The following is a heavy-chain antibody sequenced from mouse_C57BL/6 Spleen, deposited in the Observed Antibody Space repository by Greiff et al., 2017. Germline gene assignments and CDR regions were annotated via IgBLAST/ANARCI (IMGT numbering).Heavy chain of an antibody. CDR3: AQSGLRLGAMDY. CDR1: GYTFTSYW. Sequence: VQLQQPGAELVKPGASVKMSCKASGYTFTSYWITWVKQRPGQGLEWIGDIYPGSGSTNYNEKFKSKATLTVDTSSSTAYMQLSSLTSEDSAVYDCAQSGLRLGAMDYWGQGTSVTVSS. V-gene: IGHV1-55*01. J-gene: IGHJ4*01. CDR2: IYPGSGST. D-gene: IGHD3-2*02.